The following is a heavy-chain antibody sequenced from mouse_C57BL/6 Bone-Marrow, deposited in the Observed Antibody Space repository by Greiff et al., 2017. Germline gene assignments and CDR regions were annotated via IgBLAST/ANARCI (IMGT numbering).Heavy chain of an antibody. J-gene: IGHJ2*01. CDR3: ARHGDFDY. CDR1: GFTFSDYY. V-gene: IGHV5-12*01. Sequence: DVMLVESGGGLVQPGGSLKLSCAASGFTFSDYYMYWVRQTPEKRLEWVAYISNGGGSTYYPDTVKGRFTISRDNAKNTLYLQMSRLKSEDTAMYYCARHGDFDYWGQGTTLTVSS. CDR2: ISNGGGST.